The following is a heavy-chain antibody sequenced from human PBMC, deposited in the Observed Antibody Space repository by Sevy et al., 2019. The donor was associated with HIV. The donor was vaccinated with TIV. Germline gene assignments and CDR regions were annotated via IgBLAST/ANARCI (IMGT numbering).Heavy chain of an antibody. V-gene: IGHV3-66*01. J-gene: IGHJ4*02. CDR1: GFTVNSNY. D-gene: IGHD5-18*01. CDR2: IHSDDTT. CDR3: ARSKRGYGCPLNY. Sequence: GGSLRLSCAASGFTVNSNYMTWVRQAPGKGLEGVSVIHSDDTTYHADSVKDRFTISKDNFKNKWYLHLSSLRAEDTAVYYCARSKRGYGCPLNYWGQGTLVTVSS.